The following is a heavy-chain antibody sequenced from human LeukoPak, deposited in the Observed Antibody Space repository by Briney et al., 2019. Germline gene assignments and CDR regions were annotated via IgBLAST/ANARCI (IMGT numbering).Heavy chain of an antibody. CDR1: GGTFISYA. V-gene: IGHV1-69*05. Sequence: GSSVKVSCKASGGTFISYAISWVRQAPGQGLEWMGRIIPIFGTANYAQKFQGRVTITTDESTSTAHMELSSLRSEDTAVYYCAGTRGSSYGFDYWGQGTLVTVSS. CDR3: AGTRGSSYGFDY. J-gene: IGHJ4*02. D-gene: IGHD5-18*01. CDR2: IIPIFGTA.